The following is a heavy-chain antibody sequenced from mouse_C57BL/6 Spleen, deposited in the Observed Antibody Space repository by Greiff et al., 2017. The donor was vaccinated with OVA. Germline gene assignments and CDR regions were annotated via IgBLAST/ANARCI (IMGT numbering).Heavy chain of an antibody. CDR2: ISSGSSTI. Sequence: EVQGVESGGGLVKPGGSLKLSCAASGFTFSDYGMHWVRQAPEKGLEWVAYISSGSSTIYYADTVKGRFTISRDNAKNTLFLQMTSLRSEDTAMYYCARTYYDYDGRFAYWGQGTLVTVSA. CDR3: ARTYYDYDGRFAY. J-gene: IGHJ3*01. V-gene: IGHV5-17*01. CDR1: GFTFSDYG. D-gene: IGHD2-4*01.